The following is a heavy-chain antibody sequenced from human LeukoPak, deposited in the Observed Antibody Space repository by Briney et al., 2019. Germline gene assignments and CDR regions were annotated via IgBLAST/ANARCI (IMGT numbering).Heavy chain of an antibody. CDR3: AIINYYYYMDV. CDR1: LYAITRGYY. D-gene: IGHD3-16*02. CDR2: IYYSGST. Sequence: PSQTLSLTCNVSLYAITRGYYWGWIRQPPGKGLEWIGSIYYSGSTYYNPSLKSRVTISVDTSKNQFSLKLSSVTAADTAVYYCAIINYYYYMDVWGKGTTVTISS. V-gene: IGHV4-38-2*02. J-gene: IGHJ6*03.